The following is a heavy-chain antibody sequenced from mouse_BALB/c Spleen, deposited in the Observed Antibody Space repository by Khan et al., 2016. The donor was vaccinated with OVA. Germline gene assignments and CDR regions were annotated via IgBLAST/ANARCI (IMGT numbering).Heavy chain of an antibody. D-gene: IGHD1-1*01. V-gene: IGHV1S136*01. CDR1: GYTFTSYV. Sequence: VQLKQSGPELVKPGASVKMSCKASGYTFTSYVMHWVKQKPGLGLEWIGYIYPFNDDTKYNAKFKGKATLTSDKSSSTAYMELSSLTSEASSVDYCAPVGDYYVSFAYWGQGTLVTVSA. J-gene: IGHJ3*01. CDR2: IYPFNDDT. CDR3: APVGDYYVSFAY.